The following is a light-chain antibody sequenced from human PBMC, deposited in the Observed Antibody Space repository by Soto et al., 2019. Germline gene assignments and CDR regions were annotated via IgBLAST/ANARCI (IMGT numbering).Light chain of an antibody. V-gene: IGKV3-11*01. Sequence: EIVLTHSPATLSLSPGERATLSCRASQSVSSYLAWYQQKPGQAPRLLLYDASNRATGIPARFIGSGSGTDFTLTITRLQPEDFAVYYCQQRSNWITFGQGTRLEI. CDR3: QQRSNWIT. CDR2: DAS. CDR1: QSVSSY. J-gene: IGKJ5*01.